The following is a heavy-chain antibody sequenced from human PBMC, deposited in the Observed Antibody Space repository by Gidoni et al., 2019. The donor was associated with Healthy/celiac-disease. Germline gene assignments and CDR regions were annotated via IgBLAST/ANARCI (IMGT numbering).Heavy chain of an antibody. J-gene: IGHJ4*02. V-gene: IGHV4-39*01. CDR2: IYYSGST. Sequence: QLQLQESVPGLVKPSETLSLTCTVSGGSISSSSYYWGWIRQPPGKGLEWIGSIYYSGSTYYNPSLKSRVTISVDTSKNQFSLKLSSVTAADTAVYYCARSTSGYYYGSGSYLYWGQGTLVTVSS. CDR3: ARSTSGYYYGSGSYLY. CDR1: GGSISSSSYY. D-gene: IGHD3-10*01.